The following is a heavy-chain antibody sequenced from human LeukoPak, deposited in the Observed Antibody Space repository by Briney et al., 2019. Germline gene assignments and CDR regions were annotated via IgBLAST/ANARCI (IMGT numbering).Heavy chain of an antibody. Sequence: ASVKVSCKASGYTFTGYYMHWVRQAPGQGLEWMGWINPNSGGTNYAQKFQGRVTMTRDTSISTAYMELSRLRSDDTAVYYCARVVWGSYAAFDIWGQGTMVTVSS. CDR3: ARVVWGSYAAFDI. D-gene: IGHD3-16*01. CDR2: INPNSGGT. J-gene: IGHJ3*02. V-gene: IGHV1-2*02. CDR1: GYTFTGYY.